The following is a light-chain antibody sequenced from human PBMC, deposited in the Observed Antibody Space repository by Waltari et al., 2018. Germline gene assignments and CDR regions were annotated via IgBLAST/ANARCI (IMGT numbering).Light chain of an antibody. Sequence: EIVLTQSPATLSVSPGERATLSCRASPSVNTYLAWYQQKPGQAPRILISGAFSRATGISARFSGSGSGTDFTLTISSLEFADSAVYYCQQYYKWPLTFGGGTKMEIK. CDR3: QQYYKWPLT. CDR1: PSVNTY. CDR2: GAF. V-gene: IGKV3-15*01. J-gene: IGKJ4*01.